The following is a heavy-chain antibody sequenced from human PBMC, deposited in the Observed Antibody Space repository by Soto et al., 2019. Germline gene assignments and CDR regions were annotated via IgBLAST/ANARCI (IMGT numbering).Heavy chain of an antibody. CDR1: GGSFSGYY. Sequence: SETLSLTCALYGGSFSGYYRSWMRQPPGKGLEWIGCIYDSGGTNYNPSLKSRVTISPDTSKNHFSLKLSSVTAADTAVYYCARDRRYYDSSAYYDYWGQGTLVTVSS. V-gene: IGHV4-59*01. D-gene: IGHD3-22*01. CDR2: IYDSGGT. J-gene: IGHJ4*02. CDR3: ARDRRYYDSSAYYDY.